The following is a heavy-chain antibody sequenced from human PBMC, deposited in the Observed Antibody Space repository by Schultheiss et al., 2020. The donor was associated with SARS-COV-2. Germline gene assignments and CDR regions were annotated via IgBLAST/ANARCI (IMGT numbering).Heavy chain of an antibody. CDR2: IYYSGST. CDR1: GGSISSGSYY. V-gene: IGHV4-61*01. D-gene: IGHD3-22*01. J-gene: IGHJ5*02. Sequence: SETLSLTCTVSGGSISSGSYYWSWIRQPPGKGLEWIGYIYYSGSTNYNPSLKSRVTISVDTSKNQFSLKLSSVTAADTAVYYCASLTYYYDSSGYYQNWFDPWGQGTLVTVSS. CDR3: ASLTYYYDSSGYYQNWFDP.